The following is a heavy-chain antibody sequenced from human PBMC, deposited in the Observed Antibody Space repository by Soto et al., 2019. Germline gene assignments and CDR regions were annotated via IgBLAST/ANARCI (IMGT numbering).Heavy chain of an antibody. CDR1: GFTFSSYA. D-gene: IGHD4-17*01. J-gene: IGHJ4*02. V-gene: IGHV3-23*01. CDR3: AKNLPTTVVTPPLFDY. Sequence: GGSLRLSCAASGFTFSSYAMSWVRQAPGKGLEWVSAISGSGGSTYYADSVKGRFTISRDNSKNTLYLQMNSLRAEDTAVYYCAKNLPTTVVTPPLFDYWGQGTLVTVSS. CDR2: ISGSGGST.